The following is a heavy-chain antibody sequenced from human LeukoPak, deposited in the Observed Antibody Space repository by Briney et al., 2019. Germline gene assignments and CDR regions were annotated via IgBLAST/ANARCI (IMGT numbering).Heavy chain of an antibody. D-gene: IGHD6-13*01. V-gene: IGHV3-23*01. CDR3: AKDHVNAGHLDY. CDR1: GIIFSNFA. Sequence: GGSLRLSCEVSGIIFSNFAMAWVRQAPGKGLEWVSLITGTSGRTYYAASVKGRFTISRDNSKNTVYLQMTSLRPEHTALYYCAKDHVNAGHLDYWGQGTPVTVSS. J-gene: IGHJ4*02. CDR2: ITGTSGRT.